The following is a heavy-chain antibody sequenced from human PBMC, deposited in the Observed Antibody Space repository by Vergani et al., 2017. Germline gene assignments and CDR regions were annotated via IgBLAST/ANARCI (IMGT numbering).Heavy chain of an antibody. CDR1: GGSISSSSYY. CDR3: ARLDRSGYSYGPSDY. CDR2: IYYSGST. V-gene: IGHV4-39*01. D-gene: IGHD5-18*01. J-gene: IGHJ4*02. Sequence: QLQLQESGPGLVKPSETLSLTCTVSGGSISSSSYYWGWLRQPPGKGLEWIGSIYYSGSTYYNPSLKSRSTISVDTSKNQFSLKLSSVTAADTAVYYCARLDRSGYSYGPSDYWGQGTLVTVSS.